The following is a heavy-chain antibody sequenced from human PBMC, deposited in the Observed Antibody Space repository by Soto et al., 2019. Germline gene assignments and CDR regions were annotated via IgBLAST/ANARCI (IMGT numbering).Heavy chain of an antibody. D-gene: IGHD5-18*01. V-gene: IGHV3-30*03. CDR1: GFTFSSYG. CDR3: TRSGNSHSFDYYYNMDV. J-gene: IGHJ6*02. Sequence: GGSLRLSCAASGFTFSSYGMHWVRQAPGKGLEWVAVISYDGTNKYYADSVKGRFTISRDNSKNTLYLQMNSLRGEDTAVYYCTRSGNSHSFDYYYNMDVWGQGTTVTVSS. CDR2: ISYDGTNK.